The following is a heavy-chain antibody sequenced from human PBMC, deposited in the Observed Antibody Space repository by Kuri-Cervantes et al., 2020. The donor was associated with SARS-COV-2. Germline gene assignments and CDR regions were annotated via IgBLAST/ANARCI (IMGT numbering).Heavy chain of an antibody. D-gene: IGHD4-17*01. CDR1: GGSISSSSYY. J-gene: IGHJ4*02. CDR2: IYYSGST. Sequence: SETLSLTCTVSGGSISSSSYYWGWIRQPPGKGLEWIGSIYYSGSTYYNPSLKSRVTISVDTSKNQFSLKLSSVTAADTATYYCARHLVDYADPTFLDCWGQGTLVTVSS. V-gene: IGHV4-39*01. CDR3: ARHLVDYADPTFLDC.